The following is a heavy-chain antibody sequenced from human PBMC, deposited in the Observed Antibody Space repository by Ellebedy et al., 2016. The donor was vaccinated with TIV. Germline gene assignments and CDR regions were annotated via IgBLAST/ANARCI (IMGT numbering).Heavy chain of an antibody. CDR1: GFTFRTYA. J-gene: IGHJ2*01. D-gene: IGHD3-9*01. CDR3: ARVKRSYDILTGYSTPDWYFDL. Sequence: GGSLRLSCAVSGFTFRTYAMHWVRQAPGKGLEWLAVISYDGSNKYYAHSVKGRFTVSRDNSKNTLYLQMNSLRAEDTAVYYCARVKRSYDILTGYSTPDWYFDLWGRGTLVTVSS. CDR2: ISYDGSNK. V-gene: IGHV3-30*04.